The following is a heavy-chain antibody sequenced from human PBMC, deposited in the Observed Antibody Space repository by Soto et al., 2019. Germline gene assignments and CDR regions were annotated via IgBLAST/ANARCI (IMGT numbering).Heavy chain of an antibody. J-gene: IGHJ4*02. CDR2: ITDNGGST. CDR3: AKERATTTAFDY. CDR1: GFTFIRDG. Sequence: TWGSLRLSCAASGFTFIRDGIICFRQSPGKGLEWVSLITDNGGSTYYADSVKGRFTISRDNTKNTLFLQMNSLRAEDTAVYYCAKERATTTAFDYWGQGALVTVSS. V-gene: IGHV3-23*01. D-gene: IGHD4-17*01.